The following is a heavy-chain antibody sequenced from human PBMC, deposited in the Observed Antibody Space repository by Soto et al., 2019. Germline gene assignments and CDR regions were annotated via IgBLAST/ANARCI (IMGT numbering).Heavy chain of an antibody. CDR3: AREKKQQLVPTWFDP. Sequence: GGSLRLSCAASGFTFSSYWMHWVRQAPGKGLVWVSRINSDGSSTSYADSVKGRFTISRDNAKNTLYLQMNSLRAEDTAVYYCAREKKQQLVPTWFDPWGQGTMVTVSS. D-gene: IGHD6-13*01. CDR1: GFTFSSYW. J-gene: IGHJ5*02. V-gene: IGHV3-74*01. CDR2: INSDGSST.